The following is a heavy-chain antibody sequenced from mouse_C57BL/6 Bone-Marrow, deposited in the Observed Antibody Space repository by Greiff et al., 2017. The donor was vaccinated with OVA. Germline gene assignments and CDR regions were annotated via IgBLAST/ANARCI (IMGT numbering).Heavy chain of an antibody. CDR1: GYTFTSYW. CDR2: IFPGSGST. V-gene: IGHV1-56*01. J-gene: IGHJ4*01. Sequence: VQLVESGPELVRPGASVKISCKAPGYTFTSYWMQWVRQRPGQGLEWIGEIFPGSGSTYYNEKFKGKATLTVDTSSSTAYMQLSSLTSEDSAVYFCARDYYGSSYVGAMDYWGQGTSVTVSS. CDR3: ARDYYGSSYVGAMDY. D-gene: IGHD1-1*01.